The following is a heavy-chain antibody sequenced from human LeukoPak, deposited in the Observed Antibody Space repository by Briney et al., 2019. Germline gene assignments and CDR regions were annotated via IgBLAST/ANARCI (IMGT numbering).Heavy chain of an antibody. J-gene: IGHJ6*02. CDR1: GFTFSGYS. CDR2: ISSGSSSI. CDR3: ARGRNSGRTGMDV. D-gene: IGHD5-12*01. Sequence: GGSLRLSCAASGFTFSGYSINWVRQAPGKGLEWVSYISSGSSSIFYADSVKGRFTISRDNAENSLYLQMNSLRVEGTAVYYCARGRNSGRTGMDVWGQGTTVTVSS. V-gene: IGHV3-48*04.